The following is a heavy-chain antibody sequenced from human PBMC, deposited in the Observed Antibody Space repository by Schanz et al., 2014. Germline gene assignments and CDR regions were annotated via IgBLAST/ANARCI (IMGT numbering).Heavy chain of an antibody. CDR1: GFTFDDHA. J-gene: IGHJ4*02. V-gene: IGHV3-9*01. Sequence: EVQLVESGGGLVQPGRSLRLSCAASGFTFDDHAMHWVRQVPGKGLEWVSGISWNSGNIAYADSVKGRFTISRDNAKNSLYLQMNSLRPEDTALYYCAKVQTHTLYGGNSGLDYWGQGTLVTVSS. CDR2: ISWNSGNI. CDR3: AKVQTHTLYGGNSGLDY. D-gene: IGHD2-21*02.